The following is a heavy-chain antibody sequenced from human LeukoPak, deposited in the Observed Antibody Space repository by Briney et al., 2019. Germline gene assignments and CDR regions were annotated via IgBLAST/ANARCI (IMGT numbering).Heavy chain of an antibody. V-gene: IGHV3-23*01. CDR2: ISGSGGST. J-gene: IGHJ4*02. CDR1: GFTFSSYA. Sequence: PGGSLRLSCAASGFTFSSYAMSWVRQAPGKGLEWVSAISGSGGSTYYADSVKGRFTISRDNSKNTLYLQMNSLRAEDTAVYYCAESARYCSSTSCSPGGDYWGQGTLVTVSS. D-gene: IGHD2-2*01. CDR3: AESARYCSSTSCSPGGDY.